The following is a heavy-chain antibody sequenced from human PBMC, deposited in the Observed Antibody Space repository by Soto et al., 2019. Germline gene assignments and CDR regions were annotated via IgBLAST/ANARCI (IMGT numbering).Heavy chain of an antibody. CDR2: ISGFNGNT. V-gene: IGHV1-18*01. CDR3: ARIGVSSGHESPDFDS. Sequence: QVQLVQSGAEVKKPGASVKVSCKASGYTFNFYGITWVRQAPGQGLEWMGWISGFNGNTNYAADLQGRVTMTTDTSTSTAYMEHRGVRSVDTAVYYCARIGVSSGHESPDFDSWGQGTLVTVSS. J-gene: IGHJ4*02. D-gene: IGHD3-16*01. CDR1: GYTFNFYG.